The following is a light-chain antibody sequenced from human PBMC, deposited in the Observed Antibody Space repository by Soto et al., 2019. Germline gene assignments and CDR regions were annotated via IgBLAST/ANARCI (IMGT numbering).Light chain of an antibody. Sequence: AIQMTQSPSSLSASVGDRVTITCRASEDIRRDLGWYQQKPGKAPQVLIYGGTYLQSGVPSRFSGYGSGTDFTLTITSLQPEDFATYYCLQDFIYPRTFCQGTKVEIK. V-gene: IGKV1-6*01. CDR2: GGT. J-gene: IGKJ1*01. CDR3: LQDFIYPRT. CDR1: EDIRRD.